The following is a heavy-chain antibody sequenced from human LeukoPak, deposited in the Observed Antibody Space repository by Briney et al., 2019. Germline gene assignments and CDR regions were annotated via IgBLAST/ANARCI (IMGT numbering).Heavy chain of an antibody. CDR1: GFTFDDYS. J-gene: IGHJ4*02. V-gene: IGHV3-43*01. CDR2: ITWDGGST. Sequence: GGSLRLSCAASGFTFDDYSMHWVRQAPGKGLEWVSLITWDGGSTYYADSVKGRFTISRDNSKNSLSLQMNSLRTEDTALYYCAKDGMNYFENWSQGSLVTVAS. CDR3: AKDGMNYFEN.